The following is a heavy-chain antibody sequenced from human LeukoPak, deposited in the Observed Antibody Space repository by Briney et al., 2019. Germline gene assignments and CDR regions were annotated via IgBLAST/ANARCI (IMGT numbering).Heavy chain of an antibody. CDR2: IKQDGNEK. V-gene: IGHV3-7*02. CDR1: GFTFSICW. CDR3: ARLMGERSLFDY. D-gene: IGHD1-26*01. Sequence: PGGSLRLSCAASGFTFSICWMTWVRQAPGKGLEWVANIKQDGNEKYYVDSVKGRFSISRDNAKNSVYLQMNSLRAEDTAVYYCARLMGERSLFDYWGQGVLVTVSS. J-gene: IGHJ4*02.